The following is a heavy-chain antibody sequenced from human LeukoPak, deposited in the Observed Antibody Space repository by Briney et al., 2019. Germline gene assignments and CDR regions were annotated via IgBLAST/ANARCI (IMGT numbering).Heavy chain of an antibody. CDR3: ARGYCSSTSCSMEDYFDY. V-gene: IGHV4-30-2*01. J-gene: IGHJ4*02. CDR2: IYHSGST. Sequence: SQTLSLTCAVSGGSISSGGYSWSWIRQPPGKGPEWIGYIYHSGSTCYNPSLKSRVTISVDRSKNQFSLKLSSVTAADTAVYYCARGYCSSTSCSMEDYFDYWGQGTLVTVSS. CDR1: GGSISSGGYS. D-gene: IGHD2-2*01.